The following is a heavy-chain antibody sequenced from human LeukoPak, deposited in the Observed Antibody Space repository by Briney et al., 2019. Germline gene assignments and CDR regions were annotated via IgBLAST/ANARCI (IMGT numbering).Heavy chain of an antibody. V-gene: IGHV4-59*08. CDR1: GGSINYYY. CDR2: IYYTGST. Sequence: SETLSLTCTVSGGSINYYYWSWVRQPPGAGLEWLAYIYYTGSTNYNPSLKTRLTISVDTSKNQFSLRLNSVTAADTAVYYCARHDGSSWYYAFDVWGQGTMVTVSS. D-gene: IGHD6-13*01. CDR3: ARHDGSSWYYAFDV. J-gene: IGHJ3*01.